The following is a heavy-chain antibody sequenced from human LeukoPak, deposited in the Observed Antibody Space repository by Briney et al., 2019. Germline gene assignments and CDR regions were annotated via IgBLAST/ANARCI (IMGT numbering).Heavy chain of an antibody. CDR1: GYSISSGYY. Sequence: QASETLSLTCAVSGYSISSGYYWGWIRQPPGKGLEWIGSIYHSGSTYYNPSLKSRVTISVDTSKNQFSLKLSSVTAADTAVYYGARLRMATIDYWGQGTLVTVSS. D-gene: IGHD5-24*01. CDR3: ARLRMATIDY. V-gene: IGHV4-38-2*01. J-gene: IGHJ4*02. CDR2: IYHSGST.